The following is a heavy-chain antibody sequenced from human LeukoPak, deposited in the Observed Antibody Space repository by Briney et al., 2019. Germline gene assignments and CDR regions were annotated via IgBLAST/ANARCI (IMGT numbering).Heavy chain of an antibody. CDR3: AKVLDSGSFPDY. J-gene: IGHJ4*02. V-gene: IGHV3-23*01. CDR1: GFTVSSNY. Sequence: GGSLRLSCAASGFTVSSNYMSWVRQAPGKGLEWVSAIGGSDGTTYYADSVKGRCIISRDNYKNILYLQMNSLRVEDTAIYYCAKVLDSGSFPDYWGQGTLATVSS. D-gene: IGHD1-26*01. CDR2: IGGSDGTT.